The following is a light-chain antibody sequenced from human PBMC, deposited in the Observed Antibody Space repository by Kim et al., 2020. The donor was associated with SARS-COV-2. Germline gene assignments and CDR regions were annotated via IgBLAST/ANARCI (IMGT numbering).Light chain of an antibody. CDR2: AAS. CDR1: QDIRND. Sequence: ASVGDRVPITCRASQDIRNDLGWYQQRPGKAPRLLIFAASALQSGVPSRFSGGGSGTEFTLTINSLQPEDFATYFCQQDHSYPRTFGQGTKVEIK. CDR3: QQDHSYPRT. J-gene: IGKJ1*01. V-gene: IGKV1-6*01.